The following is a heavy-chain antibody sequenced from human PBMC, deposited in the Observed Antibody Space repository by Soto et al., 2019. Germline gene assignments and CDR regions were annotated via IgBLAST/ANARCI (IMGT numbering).Heavy chain of an antibody. Sequence: PSETLSLTCTVSGGSISSGDYYWSWIRQPPGKGLEWIGYIYYSGGTYYNPSLKSRVTISVDTSKNQFSLKLSSVTAADTAVYYCARDDDYDAAVDYWGQGTLVTVSS. CDR3: ARDDDYDAAVDY. CDR2: IYYSGGT. CDR1: GGSISSGDYY. J-gene: IGHJ4*02. V-gene: IGHV4-30-4*01. D-gene: IGHD4-17*01.